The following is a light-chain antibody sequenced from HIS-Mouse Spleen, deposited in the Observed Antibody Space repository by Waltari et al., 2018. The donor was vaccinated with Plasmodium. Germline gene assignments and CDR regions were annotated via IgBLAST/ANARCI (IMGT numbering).Light chain of an antibody. CDR2: DAS. V-gene: IGKV1-33*01. CDR3: QQYDNLIT. Sequence: DIQMTQSPSSLSASVGDRDTITCQASQDISNYLNWYQQKPGKAPKLLIYDASNLETGVPSRFSGSGSGTDFTFTISSLQPEDIATYYCQQYDNLITFGQGTRLEI. J-gene: IGKJ5*01. CDR1: QDISNY.